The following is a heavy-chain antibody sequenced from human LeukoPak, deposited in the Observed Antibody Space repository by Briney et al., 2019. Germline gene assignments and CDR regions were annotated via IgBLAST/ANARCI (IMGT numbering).Heavy chain of an antibody. CDR2: ISYDGSNK. Sequence: PGGSLRLSCAASGFTFSNYDMHWVRQAPGKGLEWVAVISYDGSNKYYADSVKGRFTISRDNSKNTVYLQMSSLRAEDTAVYYCAKDREGTTFDNWGQRTLVTVSS. CDR3: AKDREGTTFDN. V-gene: IGHV3-30*18. J-gene: IGHJ4*02. D-gene: IGHD1-7*01. CDR1: GFTFSNYD.